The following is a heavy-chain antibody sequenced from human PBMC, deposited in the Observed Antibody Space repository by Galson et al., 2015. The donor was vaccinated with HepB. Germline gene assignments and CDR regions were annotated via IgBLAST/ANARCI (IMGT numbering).Heavy chain of an antibody. J-gene: IGHJ4*02. V-gene: IGHV3-48*02. Sequence: SLRLSCAASEFTFSSYSMNWVRQAPGKGLEWVSYISSSGSTIYYADSVKGRFTISRDNAKNSLYLQMNSLRDEDTAVYYCARAFGVATAKYYFDYWGQGTLVTVSS. CDR1: EFTFSSYS. D-gene: IGHD5-12*01. CDR3: ARAFGVATAKYYFDY. CDR2: ISSSGSTI.